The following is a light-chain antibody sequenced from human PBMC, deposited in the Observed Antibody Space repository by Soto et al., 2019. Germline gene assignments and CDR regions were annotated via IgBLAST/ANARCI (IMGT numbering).Light chain of an antibody. CDR3: QHYNSYSEA. J-gene: IGKJ1*01. Sequence: DIQMTQSPSTLSGSVGDRVTITCRASQTISSWLAWYQQKPGKAPKLLIYKASTLKSGVPSRFSGSGSETEFTLTISSLQPDEFATYYCQHYNSYSEAFGQGTKVELK. CDR1: QTISSW. V-gene: IGKV1-5*03. CDR2: KAS.